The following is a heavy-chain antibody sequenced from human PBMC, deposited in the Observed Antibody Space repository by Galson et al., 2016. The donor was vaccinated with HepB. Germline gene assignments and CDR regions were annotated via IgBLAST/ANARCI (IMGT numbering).Heavy chain of an antibody. Sequence: SLRLSCAASGFTFSSYWMHWVRQAPGKGLVWVSRIKSDGSSTSYADSVKGRFTISRDNFNNTLHLQMNSLRADDTAVYYCAKDTSAPAGISPWGQGALVTVSS. CDR3: AKDTSAPAGISP. D-gene: IGHD6-13*01. CDR1: GFTFSSYW. V-gene: IGHV3-74*01. J-gene: IGHJ4*02. CDR2: IKSDGSST.